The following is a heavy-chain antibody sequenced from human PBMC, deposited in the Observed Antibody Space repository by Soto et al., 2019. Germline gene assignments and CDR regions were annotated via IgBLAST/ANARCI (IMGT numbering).Heavy chain of an antibody. J-gene: IGHJ5*02. CDR2: IYYSGST. CDR3: ARGGDYYGSPEFSPHWFDP. V-gene: IGHV4-59*01. D-gene: IGHD3-10*01. Sequence: SETLSLTCTVSGGSSSSCYWSWIRQPPGKGLEWIGYIYYSGSTNYNPSLKSRVTISVDTSKNQFSLKLSSVTAADTAVYYCARGGDYYGSPEFSPHWFDPWGQGTLVTVSS. CDR1: GGSSSSCY.